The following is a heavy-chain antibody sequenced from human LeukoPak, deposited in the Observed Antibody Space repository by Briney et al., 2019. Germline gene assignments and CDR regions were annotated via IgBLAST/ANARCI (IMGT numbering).Heavy chain of an antibody. CDR1: GYTFTSYG. D-gene: IGHD3-16*02. J-gene: IGHJ4*02. CDR2: ISAYNGNT. CDR3: ARDLYDYVWGSYREYYFDY. V-gene: IGHV1-18*01. Sequence: ASVKVSCKASGYTFTSYGISWVRQAPGQGLEWMGWISAYNGNTNYAQKLQGRVTMTTDTSTSTAYMELRSLRSDDTAVYYCARDLYDYVWGSYREYYFDYWGQGTLVTVSS.